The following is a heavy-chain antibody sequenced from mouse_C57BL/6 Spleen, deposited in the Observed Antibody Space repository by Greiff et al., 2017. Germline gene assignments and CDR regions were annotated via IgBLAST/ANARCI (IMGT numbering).Heavy chain of an antibody. Sequence: QVQLQQSGAELARPGASVKMSCKASGYTFTSYTMHWVNQRPGQGLEWIGYINPSSGYTKYNQKFKDKATLTADKSYSTAYMQLGSLTSEDSGVYYGAYDEYFDVWGTGTTVTVSS. CDR1: GYTFTSYT. V-gene: IGHV1-4*01. D-gene: IGHD2-14*01. CDR3: AYDEYFDV. CDR2: INPSSGYT. J-gene: IGHJ1*03.